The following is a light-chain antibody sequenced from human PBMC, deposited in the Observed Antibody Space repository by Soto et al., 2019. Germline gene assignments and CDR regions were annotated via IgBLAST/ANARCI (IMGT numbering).Light chain of an antibody. CDR3: QQYDSLPQT. CDR2: DAS. J-gene: IGKJ1*01. V-gene: IGKV1-33*01. Sequence: DIQMTQSPSSLSASVGARVTITCQASQDISNYLNWYQQKPGKAPKLLIYDASHLEAGVPSRFSGRGSGTDFAFTISSLQPEDIAAYYCQQYDSLPQTFGQGTKVEIK. CDR1: QDISNY.